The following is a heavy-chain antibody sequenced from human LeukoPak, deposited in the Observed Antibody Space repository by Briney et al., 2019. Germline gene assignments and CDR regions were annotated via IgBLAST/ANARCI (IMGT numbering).Heavy chain of an antibody. CDR2: ISNSDSTI. D-gene: IGHD6-13*01. CDR1: GGSISTNSYY. J-gene: IGHJ4*02. V-gene: IGHV3-11*01. CDR3: ARGHWQLEL. Sequence: LSLTCTVSGGSISTNSYYWGWIRQAPGKGLEWVSYISNSDSTIYYADSVKGRFTISRDNAQNSLYLQMNSLRAEDTAVYYCARGHWQLELWGQGTLVTVSS.